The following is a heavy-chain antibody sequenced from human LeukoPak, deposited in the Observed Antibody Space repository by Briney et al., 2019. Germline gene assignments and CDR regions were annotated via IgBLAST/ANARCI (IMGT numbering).Heavy chain of an antibody. CDR2: ISSSSSYI. CDR3: ARVGGISRFLEWLKRDNWFDP. V-gene: IGHV3-21*01. CDR1: GFTFSSYS. D-gene: IGHD3-3*01. J-gene: IGHJ5*02. Sequence: PGGSLRLSCAASGFTFSSYSMNWVRQAPGKGLEWVSSISSSSSYIYYADSVKGRFTISRDNAKNSLYLQMNSLRAEDTAVYYCARVGGISRFLEWLKRDNWFDPWGQGTLVTVSS.